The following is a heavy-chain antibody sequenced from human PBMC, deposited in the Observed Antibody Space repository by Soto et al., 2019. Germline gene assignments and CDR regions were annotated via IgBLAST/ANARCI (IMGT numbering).Heavy chain of an antibody. J-gene: IGHJ6*02. D-gene: IGHD2-2*01. Sequence: EVQLVESGGGLVKPGGSLRLSCAASGFTFSSYSMNWVRQAPGKGLEWVSSISSSSSYIYYADSVKGRFTISRDNAKNSLSLQMNSLRAEDTAVYYCAREYCISTSCYPLYYYYYGMDVWGQGTTVTVSS. CDR1: GFTFSSYS. CDR3: AREYCISTSCYPLYYYYYGMDV. V-gene: IGHV3-21*01. CDR2: ISSSSSYI.